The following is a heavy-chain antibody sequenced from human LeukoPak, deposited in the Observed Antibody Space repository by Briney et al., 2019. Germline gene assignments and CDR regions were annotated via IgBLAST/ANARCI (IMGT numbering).Heavy chain of an antibody. D-gene: IGHD4-17*01. CDR3: ARETRDGDYPTNYYYYYYMDV. Sequence: ASVKVSCKASGYIFNTYGISWVRQAPGQGLEWMGWISAYNGNTNYAQKLQGRVTMTTDTSTSTAYMELSSLRSEDTAVYYCARETRDGDYPTNYYYYYYMDVWGKGTTVTVSS. V-gene: IGHV1-18*01. J-gene: IGHJ6*03. CDR1: GYIFNTYG. CDR2: ISAYNGNT.